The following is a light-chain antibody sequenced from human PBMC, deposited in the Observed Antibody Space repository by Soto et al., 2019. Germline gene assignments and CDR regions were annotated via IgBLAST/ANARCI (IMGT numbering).Light chain of an antibody. CDR2: SND. J-gene: IGLJ3*02. Sequence: QSVLTQPPSASGPPGQRVTLSCSGSSSNIETNTVNWYQQLPGTAPKLLIYSNDERPSGVPDRFSGSKSGTSASLAISGLQSDDEANYYCAVWDDSLNGHWVFGGGTKLTVL. V-gene: IGLV1-44*01. CDR3: AVWDDSLNGHWV. CDR1: SSNIETNT.